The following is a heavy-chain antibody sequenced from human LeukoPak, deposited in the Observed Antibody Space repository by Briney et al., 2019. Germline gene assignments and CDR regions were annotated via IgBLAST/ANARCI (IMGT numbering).Heavy chain of an antibody. CDR3: ASGGALGDYYFDY. CDR1: GYTFTGYY. D-gene: IGHD3-10*01. V-gene: IGHV1-2*02. Sequence: ASVKVSCKASGYTFTGYYMHWVRQAPGQGLEWMGWINPNSGGTNYAQKLQGRVTMTTDTSTSTAYMELRSLRSDDTAVYYCASGGALGDYYFDYWGQGTLVTVSS. CDR2: INPNSGGT. J-gene: IGHJ4*02.